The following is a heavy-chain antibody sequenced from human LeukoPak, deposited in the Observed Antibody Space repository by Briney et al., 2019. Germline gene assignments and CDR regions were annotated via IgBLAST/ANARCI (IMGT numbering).Heavy chain of an antibody. V-gene: IGHV3-23*01. CDR2: ITGGGGAS. CDR1: GFTFASYA. J-gene: IGHJ4*02. Sequence: GGSLRLSCTPSGFTFASYAMSWVRQAPGKGLEWVSLITGGGGASYYADSVKGRFTISRDNSKNMLYLQMSSLRAEDTAVYYCVELVADTTNNHFDCWGQGALVTVSS. CDR3: VELVADTTNNHFDC. D-gene: IGHD1-26*01.